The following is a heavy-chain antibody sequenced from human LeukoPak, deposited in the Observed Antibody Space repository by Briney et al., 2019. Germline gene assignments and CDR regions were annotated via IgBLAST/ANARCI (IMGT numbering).Heavy chain of an antibody. Sequence: PSQTLSLTCAVSGGSISSGGYSWSWIRQPPGKGLEWIGYIYHSGSTYYNPSLKSRVTISVDTSNNQFSLKLSSVTAADTAVFYCARHPSCSGGSCYLGWFDPWGQGTLVTVSS. J-gene: IGHJ5*02. CDR3: ARHPSCSGGSCYLGWFDP. CDR2: IYHSGST. CDR1: GGSISSGGYS. D-gene: IGHD2-15*01. V-gene: IGHV4-30-2*03.